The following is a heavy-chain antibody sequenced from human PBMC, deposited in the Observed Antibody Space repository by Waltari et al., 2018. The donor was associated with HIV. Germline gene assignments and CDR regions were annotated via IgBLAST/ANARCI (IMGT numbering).Heavy chain of an antibody. CDR3: ARLGRSRFLEWIPFDP. V-gene: IGHV1-69*12. D-gene: IGHD3-3*01. CDR2: IIPISGTT. CDR1: GSPFSSYA. Sequence: QVQLVQSGAEVKKPGSSVKVSCKASGSPFSSYAISWVRQAPGQGLEWMGGIIPISGTTNYAQKFQGRVTITADESTSTANMELNSLKSEDTAVYYCARLGRSRFLEWIPFDPWGQGTLVTVSS. J-gene: IGHJ5*02.